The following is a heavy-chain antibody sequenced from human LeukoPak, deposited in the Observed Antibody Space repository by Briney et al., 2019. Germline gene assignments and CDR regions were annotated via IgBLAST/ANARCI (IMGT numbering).Heavy chain of an antibody. J-gene: IGHJ4*02. CDR3: ARDATRGGDNDY. V-gene: IGHV3-7*01. CDR1: GFTVSSNY. D-gene: IGHD2-21*02. Sequence: PGGSLRLSCAASGFTVSSNYMSWVRQAPGKGLEWVANINEDGSYKFHADSVKGRLTISRDNAKNSLYLQMNSLRADDTAVYYCARDATRGGDNDYWGQGTRVIVSS. CDR2: INEDGSYK.